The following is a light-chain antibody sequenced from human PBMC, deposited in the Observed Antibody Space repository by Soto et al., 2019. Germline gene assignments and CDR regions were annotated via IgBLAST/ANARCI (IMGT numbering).Light chain of an antibody. CDR3: CSYAGSSTLV. V-gene: IGLV2-23*02. J-gene: IGLJ2*01. Sequence: QSALTQHASVSGSPGQSITISCTGTSSDVGSYNFVSWYQQHPGKAPKLLIYEVSKWPSGVSNRFSGSKSGNTASLTISGLQAEDEGDYYCCSYAGSSTLVFGGGTKVTVL. CDR2: EVS. CDR1: SSDVGSYNF.